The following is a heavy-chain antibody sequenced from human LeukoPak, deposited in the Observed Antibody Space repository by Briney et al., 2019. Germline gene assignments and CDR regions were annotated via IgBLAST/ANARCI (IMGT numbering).Heavy chain of an antibody. CDR2: INPNSGGT. CDR1: GYTFTGYY. J-gene: IGHJ4*02. CDR3: ARDFVYDYVWGSYRYNYFDY. Sequence: ASVKVSCNASGYTFTGYYMHWVRQAPGQWLEWMGRINPNSGGTNYAQKFQGRVTRTRDTSISTAYMELSRLRSDDTAVYYCARDFVYDYVWGSYRYNYFDYWGQGTLVTVSS. D-gene: IGHD3-16*02. V-gene: IGHV1-2*06.